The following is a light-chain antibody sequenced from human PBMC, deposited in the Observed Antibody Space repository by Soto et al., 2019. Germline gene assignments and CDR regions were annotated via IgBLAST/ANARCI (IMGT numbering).Light chain of an antibody. V-gene: IGLV1-47*01. Sequence: QSVLTQPPSASGTPGQRVTISCSGSSSNIGSNYVYWYQQLPGTAPKLLIYRNNQRPSGVPDRFSGSKSGTSASLAISGLLSEDEADYYCAAWDDSLSDFWVFGGGTKLTVL. CDR1: SSNIGSNY. J-gene: IGLJ3*02. CDR2: RNN. CDR3: AAWDDSLSDFWV.